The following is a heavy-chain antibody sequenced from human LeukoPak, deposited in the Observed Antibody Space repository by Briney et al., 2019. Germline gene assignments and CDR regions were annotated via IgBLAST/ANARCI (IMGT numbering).Heavy chain of an antibody. Sequence: ASVKVSCKASGYTFTSYGISWVRQAPGQGLEWMGWISAYNGNTNYAQKRQGRVTMTTDTSTSTAYMALRSLRSDDTAVYYCARAPGVLLWFGELSPTDYWGQGTLVTVSS. D-gene: IGHD3-10*01. J-gene: IGHJ4*02. CDR2: ISAYNGNT. V-gene: IGHV1-18*01. CDR1: GYTFTSYG. CDR3: ARAPGVLLWFGELSPTDY.